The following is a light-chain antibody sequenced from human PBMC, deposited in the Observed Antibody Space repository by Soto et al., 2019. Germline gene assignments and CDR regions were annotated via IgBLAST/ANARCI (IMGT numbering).Light chain of an antibody. V-gene: IGLV1-44*01. Sequence: QSVLTQPRSASGTPGQRVTISCSGSSSNIGSNTVNWYQQLPGTAPKPLIYSNDQRPSGVPDRFSGSKSGTSASLAISGLQSEDEADYYCAAWDDSLNGYVFGTGTKVTVL. CDR3: AAWDDSLNGYV. CDR1: SSNIGSNT. J-gene: IGLJ1*01. CDR2: SND.